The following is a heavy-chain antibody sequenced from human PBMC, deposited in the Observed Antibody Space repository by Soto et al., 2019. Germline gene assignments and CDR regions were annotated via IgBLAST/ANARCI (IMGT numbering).Heavy chain of an antibody. CDR1: SGSIINYY. J-gene: IGHJ3*01. Sequence: QVQLQESGPGLVTPSETLSLTCTVSSGSIINYYWSWIRQPPGKGLVWLGFIYYSGSTHYNPFLMSRVTMPVDMSRQQLSLKLHSVTAADTAVYSCASRLTLAATTGDAFDLWGQGKGVTVSS. CDR2: IYYSGST. V-gene: IGHV4-59*01. CDR3: ASRLTLAATTGDAFDL. D-gene: IGHD1-26*01.